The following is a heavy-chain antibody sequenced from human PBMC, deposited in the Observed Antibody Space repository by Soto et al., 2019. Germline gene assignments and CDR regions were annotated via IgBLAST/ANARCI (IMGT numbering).Heavy chain of an antibody. CDR1: GFTFRTYS. D-gene: IGHD1-26*01. V-gene: IGHV3-21*01. J-gene: IGHJ6*02. Sequence: EVQLVQSGGGLVQPGGSLRLSCAASGFTFRTYSMNWVRQAPGKGLEWVSSISSSSTYIYYADSVKGRFTISRDNAKNSLYMQMTSLRAEDTAVYYCARDQVGPLYYYYYGMDVWGQGTTVTVSS. CDR3: ARDQVGPLYYYYYGMDV. CDR2: ISSSSTYI.